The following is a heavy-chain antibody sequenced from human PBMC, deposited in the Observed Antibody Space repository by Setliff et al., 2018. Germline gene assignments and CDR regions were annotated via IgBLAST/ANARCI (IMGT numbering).Heavy chain of an antibody. CDR1: GYTFANFG. CDR2: VSGYNGNT. V-gene: IGHV1-18*01. Sequence: ASVKVSCKASGYTFANFGVNWVRQAPGQGLEWMGCVSGYNGNTHYAQMFQGRVTMTTDTSTSTAYLELNSLRSDDTAVYYCVRDRAAIVVGPPTAAFDIWGQGTMVTVSS. D-gene: IGHD2-2*01. CDR3: VRDRAAIVVGPPTAAFDI. J-gene: IGHJ3*02.